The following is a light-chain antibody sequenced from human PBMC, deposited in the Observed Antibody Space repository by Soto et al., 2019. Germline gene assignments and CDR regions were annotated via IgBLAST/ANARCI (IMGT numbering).Light chain of an antibody. J-gene: IGKJ1*01. CDR1: QSLNDW. CDR2: KAS. Sequence: DIPVTQSPSTLSASVGDRVTITCRASQSLNDWLAWYQQKPGKAPKLLIYKASGLESGVPSRFSGSGSRTEFTLTISSLQPDDFATYYCQQYNGYPWTFGQGTKVDIK. CDR3: QQYNGYPWT. V-gene: IGKV1-5*03.